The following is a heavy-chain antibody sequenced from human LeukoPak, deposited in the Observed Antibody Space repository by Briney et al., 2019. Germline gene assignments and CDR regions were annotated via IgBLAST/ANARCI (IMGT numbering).Heavy chain of an antibody. CDR2: ITNNGGGT. D-gene: IGHD3-22*01. Sequence: GGSLRLSCAASGFTFSAYPMHWVRQAPGKGLEYVSGITNNGGGTHYANSVKGRFSISRDNSKNTVYLQMGNLRVEDLAVYYCASTYYYDGVVPRSDPFDIWGQGTLVTVSS. CDR1: GFTFSAYP. V-gene: IGHV3-64*01. CDR3: ASTYYYDGVVPRSDPFDI. J-gene: IGHJ3*02.